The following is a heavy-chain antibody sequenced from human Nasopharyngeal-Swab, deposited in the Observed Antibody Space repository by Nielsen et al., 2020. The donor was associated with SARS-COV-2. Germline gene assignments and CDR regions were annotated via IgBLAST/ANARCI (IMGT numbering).Heavy chain of an antibody. Sequence: EGSLRLSCAASGFTFITYNMNWVRQAPGKGLEWVSSISSSSTYIYYADSVKGRFTISRDSAKNSLYLQMNSLRAEDTAVYYCARDGLDYDFWSAYFMDVWGQGTTVTVSS. V-gene: IGHV3-21*01. CDR3: ARDGLDYDFWSAYFMDV. CDR2: ISSSSTYI. J-gene: IGHJ6*02. D-gene: IGHD3-3*01. CDR1: GFTFITYN.